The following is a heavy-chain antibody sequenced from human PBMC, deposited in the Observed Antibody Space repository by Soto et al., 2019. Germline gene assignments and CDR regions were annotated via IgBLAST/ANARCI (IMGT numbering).Heavy chain of an antibody. V-gene: IGHV3-30-3*01. Sequence: QVQLVESGGGVVQPGRSLRLSCAASGFTFSSYAMHWVRQAPGKGLEWVAVISYDGSNKYYADSVKGRFTISRDNSKNTLYPQMNSLRAEDTAVYYCARDRGDGYSYQYYFDYWGQGTLVTVSS. CDR1: GFTFSSYA. CDR2: ISYDGSNK. CDR3: ARDRGDGYSYQYYFDY. D-gene: IGHD2-15*01. J-gene: IGHJ4*02.